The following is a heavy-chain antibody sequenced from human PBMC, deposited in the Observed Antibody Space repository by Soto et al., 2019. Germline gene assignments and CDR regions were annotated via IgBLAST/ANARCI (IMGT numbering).Heavy chain of an antibody. CDR1: GYTFTSYG. V-gene: IGHV1-18*01. CDR2: ISAYNGNT. J-gene: IGHJ4*02. Sequence: VASVKVSCKASGYTFTSYGISWVRQAPGQGLEWMGWISAYNGNTNYAQKLQGRVTMATDTSTSTAYMELRSLRSDDTAVYYCARSIYGSGSYNFDYWGQGTLVTVSS. CDR3: ARSIYGSGSYNFDY. D-gene: IGHD3-10*01.